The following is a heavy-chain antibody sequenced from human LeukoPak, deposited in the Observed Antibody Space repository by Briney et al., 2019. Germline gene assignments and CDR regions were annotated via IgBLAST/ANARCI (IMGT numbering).Heavy chain of an antibody. Sequence: GGSLRLSCAASGFTFSNAWMSWVRQAPGKGLEWVGRIKGKSEGGATDYAAFVKGRFSISREDSKNTVYLQMNSLKTEDTAVYYCTTEVIYWGQGTLVTASS. CDR1: GFTFSNAW. V-gene: IGHV3-15*01. J-gene: IGHJ4*02. CDR2: IKGKSEGGAT. CDR3: TTEVIY.